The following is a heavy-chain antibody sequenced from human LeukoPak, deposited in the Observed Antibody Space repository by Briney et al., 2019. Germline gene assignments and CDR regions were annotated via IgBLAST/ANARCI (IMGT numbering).Heavy chain of an antibody. Sequence: SVKVSCKASGYTFTGYYIHWVRQVPGQGLEWMGIINPSGDSTTYAQKFQDRVTMTRDTSTSTIYMELSSLRSEDTAVYYCARRSGGSSAPDYWGQGTLVTVSS. CDR3: ARRSGGSSAPDY. CDR2: INPSGDST. CDR1: GYTFTGYY. J-gene: IGHJ4*02. D-gene: IGHD6-6*01. V-gene: IGHV1-46*01.